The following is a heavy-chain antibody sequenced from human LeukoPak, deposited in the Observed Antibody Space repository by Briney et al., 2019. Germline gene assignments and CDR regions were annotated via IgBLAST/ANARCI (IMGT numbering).Heavy chain of an antibody. CDR1: GFTFSSYA. D-gene: IGHD6-19*01. CDR2: ISYDGSNK. Sequence: PGGSLRLSCAASGFTFSSYAMHWVRQAPGKGLEWVAVISYDGSNKYYADSVKGRFTISRDNSKNTLYLQMNSLRAEDTAVYYCASPRLPFAVAGTDFDYWGQGTLVTVSS. CDR3: ASPRLPFAVAGTDFDY. J-gene: IGHJ4*02. V-gene: IGHV3-30*04.